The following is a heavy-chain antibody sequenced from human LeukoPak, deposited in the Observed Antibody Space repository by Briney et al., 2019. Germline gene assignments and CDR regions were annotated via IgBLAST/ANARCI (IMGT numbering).Heavy chain of an antibody. CDR1: GGSISSYY. J-gene: IGHJ6*03. Sequence: SETLSLTCTVSGGSISSYYWSWIRQPAGKGLEWIGRIYTSGSTNYNPSLKSRVTMSVDTSKNQFSLKLSSVTAADTAVYYCAREGVVVVNYYYYYMDVWGKGTTVTISS. D-gene: IGHD2-15*01. V-gene: IGHV4-4*07. CDR3: AREGVVVVNYYYYYMDV. CDR2: IYTSGST.